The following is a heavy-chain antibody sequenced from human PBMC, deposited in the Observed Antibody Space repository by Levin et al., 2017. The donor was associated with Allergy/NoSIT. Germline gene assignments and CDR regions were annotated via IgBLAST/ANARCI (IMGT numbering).Heavy chain of an antibody. J-gene: IGHJ4*02. CDR2: ISFDGSNK. Sequence: GESLKISCAASGFTFSRNAMHWVRQVPGMGLEWVAVISFDGSNKDYADAMKGRFTISRDNSKNTLYLQMNSLRGEDTAVYYCAREAPYSSSSYSDFSFDYWGQGTLVTVSS. CDR3: AREAPYSSSSYSDFSFDY. V-gene: IGHV3-30*03. CDR1: GFTFSRNA. D-gene: IGHD6-6*01.